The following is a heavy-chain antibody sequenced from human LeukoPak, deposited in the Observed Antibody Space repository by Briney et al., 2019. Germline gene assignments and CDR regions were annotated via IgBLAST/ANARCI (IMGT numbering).Heavy chain of an antibody. Sequence: GGSLRLSCSASGFTFSSYPMRWVRQAPGKGLQYVSAISSNGGITYYADSVKDRFTISRDNSKNTLYLQMSSLRAEDMAVYYYVKVSMTGTSVDYWRQGTLVTVSS. CDR2: ISSNGGIT. CDR3: VKVSMTGTSVDY. J-gene: IGHJ4*02. V-gene: IGHV3-64D*06. D-gene: IGHD3-9*01. CDR1: GFTFSSYP.